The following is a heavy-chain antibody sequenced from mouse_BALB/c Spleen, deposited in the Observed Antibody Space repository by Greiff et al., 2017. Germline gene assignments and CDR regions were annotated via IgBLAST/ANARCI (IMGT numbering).Heavy chain of an antibody. CDR3: ASVYYGNSHWYFDV. V-gene: IGHV4-1*02. D-gene: IGHD2-1*01. CDR1: GFDFRRYW. Sequence: VKLLESGGGLVQPGGSLKLSFAASGFDFRRYWMSWVRQAPGTGLAWIGELNPDSSTINYTPSLKDKFIISRDNAKNTLYLQMSKVRSEDTALYYCASVYYGNSHWYFDVWGAGTTVTVAS. J-gene: IGHJ1*01. CDR2: LNPDSSTI.